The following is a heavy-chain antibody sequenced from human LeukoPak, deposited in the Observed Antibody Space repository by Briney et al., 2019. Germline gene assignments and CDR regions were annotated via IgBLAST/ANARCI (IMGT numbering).Heavy chain of an antibody. J-gene: IGHJ4*02. CDR2: IHYSGNT. D-gene: IGHD4-17*01. V-gene: IGHV4-59*01. CDR3: ARSIHDYGDFYFDF. CDR1: GGSISSYY. Sequence: PSETLSLTCTVSGGSISSYYWNWIRQPPGKGLEWIGYIHYSGNTNYNPSLKSRVTISVDTSKNQFSLTLSSVTAADTAIYYCARSIHDYGDFYFDFWGQGTLVTVSS.